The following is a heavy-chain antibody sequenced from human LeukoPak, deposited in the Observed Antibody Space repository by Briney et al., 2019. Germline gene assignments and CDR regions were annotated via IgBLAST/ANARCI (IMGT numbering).Heavy chain of an antibody. CDR3: ARERDNWGSAAFFDY. Sequence: SETLSLTCTVSGGSTRSDYWSWIRQPPGKGLEWIGYIYYSGSTNYNPSLKSRVTISVDTSKNQFSLKLRSVTDADTAMYYCARERDNWGSAAFFDYWGQGTLVTVSS. J-gene: IGHJ4*02. CDR2: IYYSGST. CDR1: GGSTRSDY. D-gene: IGHD7-27*01. V-gene: IGHV4-59*01.